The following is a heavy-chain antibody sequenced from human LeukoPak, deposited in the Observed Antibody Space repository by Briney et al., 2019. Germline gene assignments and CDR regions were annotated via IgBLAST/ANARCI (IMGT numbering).Heavy chain of an antibody. V-gene: IGHV6-1*01. CDR3: AKNYDSSGYTGTFDY. CDR1: GDSVSNNTTA. Sequence: SQTLSLTCTISGDSVSNNTTAWNWIRQSPSRGLEWLGRTYYRSKWYSEFAVSVKSRITINPDTSKNQFSLQLSSVTPEDTAVYYCAKNYDSSGYTGTFDYWGQGTLVTVSS. J-gene: IGHJ4*02. D-gene: IGHD3-22*01. CDR2: TYYRSKWYS.